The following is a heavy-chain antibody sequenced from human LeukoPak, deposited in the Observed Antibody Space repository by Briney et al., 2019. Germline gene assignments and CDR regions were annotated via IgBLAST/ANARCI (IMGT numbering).Heavy chain of an antibody. D-gene: IGHD6-19*01. J-gene: IGHJ4*02. CDR1: GGSISSYY. CDR2: IYYSGST. Sequence: SETLSLTCTVSGGSISSYYWSWIRQPPGKGLEWIGYIYYSGSTNYNPSLKSRVTISVDTSKNQFSLKLSSVTAAGTAVYYCARAPAVAGHFDYWGQGTLVTVSS. V-gene: IGHV4-59*01. CDR3: ARAPAVAGHFDY.